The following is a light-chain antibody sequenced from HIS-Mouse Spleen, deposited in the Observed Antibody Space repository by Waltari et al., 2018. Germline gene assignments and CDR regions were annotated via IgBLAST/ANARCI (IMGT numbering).Light chain of an antibody. CDR3: QQRSNWPLT. Sequence: EIVLTQSPATLSLSPGERATPSCRASQSVSSDLAWYQQKPGQAPRLLIYDASNRATGIPARFSGSGSGTDFTLTISSLEPEDFAVYYCQQRSNWPLTFGGGTKVEIK. CDR1: QSVSSD. V-gene: IGKV3-11*01. J-gene: IGKJ4*01. CDR2: DAS.